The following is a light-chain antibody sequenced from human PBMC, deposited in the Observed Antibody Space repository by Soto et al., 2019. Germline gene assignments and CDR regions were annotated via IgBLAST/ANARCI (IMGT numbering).Light chain of an antibody. CDR2: WAS. CDR1: QIVLYSSNKKNY. J-gene: IGKJ1*01. V-gene: IGKV4-1*01. CDR3: QHYNSYSEA. Sequence: DIVMTQSPDSLAVSLGERATINCKSSQIVLYSSNKKNYLAWYQQKPGQPPKLLIYWASTRESGVPSRFSGSGSGTEFTPTISSLQPDDFATYYCQHYNSYSEAFGQGTKVDIK.